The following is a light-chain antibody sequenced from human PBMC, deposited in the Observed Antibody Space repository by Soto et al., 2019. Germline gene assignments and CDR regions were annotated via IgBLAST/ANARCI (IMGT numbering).Light chain of an antibody. V-gene: IGLV2-14*03. CDR3: SSYTGSNIRV. CDR2: DVS. J-gene: IGLJ1*01. Sequence: QSALTQPASVSGSPGQSITISCTGTSNDVGDYNYVSWYQQHPGKAPKLMIYDVSDRPSGISNRFSGSKSGNTASLTISGLQAEDEADYYGSSYTGSNIRVFGTGTKLTVL. CDR1: SNDVGDYNY.